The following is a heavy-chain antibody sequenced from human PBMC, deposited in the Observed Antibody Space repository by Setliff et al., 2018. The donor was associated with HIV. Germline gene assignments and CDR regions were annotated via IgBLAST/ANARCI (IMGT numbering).Heavy chain of an antibody. J-gene: IGHJ4*02. CDR3: ARYSTLTTNFDY. D-gene: IGHD4-17*01. CDR2: IPHNGGT. V-gene: IGHV4-39*07. Sequence: SETLSLTCIVSGGSIRSSSYYWGWIRRPPGKGLEWIGTIPHNGGTYYNPDPSLTGRVTISLDTSKNQFSLKLAFVTAADTAVYYCARYSTLTTNFDYWGQGTQVTVSS. CDR1: GGSIRSSSYY.